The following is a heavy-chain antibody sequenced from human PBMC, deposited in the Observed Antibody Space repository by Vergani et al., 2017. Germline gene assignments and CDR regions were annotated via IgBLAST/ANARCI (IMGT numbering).Heavy chain of an antibody. J-gene: IGHJ4*02. CDR3: TRVARVATWQKGYCSGGSCYFDY. CDR1: GFTFGYYA. Sequence: EVQLVESGGDLVQPGRSLRLSCTASGFTFGYYAMDWFRQAPGQGLEWVGGIRSKAYGQATIYAASVKGRFTISRDDSKSIAYLQMNSLKTEDTAVYYCTRVARVATWQKGYCSGGSCYFDYWGQGTLVTVSS. V-gene: IGHV3-49*03. CDR2: IRSKAYGQAT. D-gene: IGHD2-15*01.